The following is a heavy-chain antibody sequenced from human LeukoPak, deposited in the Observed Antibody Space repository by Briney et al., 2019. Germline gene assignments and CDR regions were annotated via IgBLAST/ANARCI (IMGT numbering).Heavy chain of an antibody. CDR2: VDPEDGET. CDR3: VTGRVGATCCWFDP. D-gene: IGHD1-26*01. J-gene: IGHJ5*02. Sequence: ASVKISCKVSGYTFTDYYMHWVQQAPGKGLEWMGLVDPEDGETIYAEKFQGRVTITADTSTDTAYMELSSLRSEDTAVYYCVTGRVGATCCWFDPWGQGTLVTVSS. V-gene: IGHV1-69-2*01. CDR1: GYTFTDYY.